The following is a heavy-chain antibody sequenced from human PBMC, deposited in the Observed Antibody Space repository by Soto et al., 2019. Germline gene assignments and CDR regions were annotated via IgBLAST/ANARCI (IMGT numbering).Heavy chain of an antibody. CDR3: ARGKATVTTFKYFYYGMDV. V-gene: IGHV4-34*01. D-gene: IGHD4-4*01. Sequence: SETLSLTCAVYGGSFSGYYWSWIRQPPGKGLEWIGEIDHSGSTNYNPSLKSRVTISVDKSKNQFSLKLSSVTAADTAVYYCARGKATVTTFKYFYYGMDVWGQGTTVTVSS. CDR1: GGSFSGYY. J-gene: IGHJ6*02. CDR2: IDHSGST.